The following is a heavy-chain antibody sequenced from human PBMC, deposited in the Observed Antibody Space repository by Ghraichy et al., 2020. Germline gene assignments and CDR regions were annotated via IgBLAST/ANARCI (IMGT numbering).Heavy chain of an antibody. D-gene: IGHD3-10*01. Sequence: SETLSLTCTVSGGSISSGGYYWSWIRQHPGKGLEWIGYIYYSGSTYYNPSLKSRVTISVDTSKNQFSLKLSSVTAADTAVYYCARDGSPPGMDVWGQGTTVTVSS. CDR2: IYYSGST. CDR3: ARDGSPPGMDV. V-gene: IGHV4-31*03. J-gene: IGHJ6*02. CDR1: GGSISSGGYY.